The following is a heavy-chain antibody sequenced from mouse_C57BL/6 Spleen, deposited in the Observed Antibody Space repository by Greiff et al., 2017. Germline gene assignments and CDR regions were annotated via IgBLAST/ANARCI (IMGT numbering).Heavy chain of an antibody. Sequence: EVQLVESGGGLVQPKGSLKLSCAASGFSFNTYAMNWVRQAPGKGLEWVARIRSKSNNYATYYADSVKDRFTISRDDSESMLYLQMNNLKTEDTAMYYCVRHPDYYGSSYAWYFDVWGTGTTVTVSS. V-gene: IGHV10-1*01. CDR3: VRHPDYYGSSYAWYFDV. D-gene: IGHD1-1*01. CDR2: IRSKSNNYAT. CDR1: GFSFNTYA. J-gene: IGHJ1*03.